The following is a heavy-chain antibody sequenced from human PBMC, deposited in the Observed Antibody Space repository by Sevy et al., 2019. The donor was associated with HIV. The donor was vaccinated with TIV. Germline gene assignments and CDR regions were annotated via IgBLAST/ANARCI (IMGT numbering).Heavy chain of an antibody. CDR1: GFTVSSNY. CDR2: IYSGGTT. D-gene: IGHD2-21*01. Sequence: GGSLGLSCAASGFTVSSNYMTWVRQAPGKGLEWVSVIYSGGTTYYADSVKGRFTISRDNSKNTLSLQMNSLRVEDTAVYYCARDRIEDWGQGTLVTVSS. CDR3: ARDRIED. J-gene: IGHJ4*02. V-gene: IGHV3-53*01.